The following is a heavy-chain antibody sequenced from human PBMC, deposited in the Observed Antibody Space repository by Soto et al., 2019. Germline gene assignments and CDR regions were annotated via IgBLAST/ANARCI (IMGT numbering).Heavy chain of an antibody. CDR1: GGTFSSYA. J-gene: IGHJ4*02. Sequence: QVPLVQSGAEVKKPGSSVKVSCKASGGTFSSYAISWVRQAPGQGLEWMGGIIPIFGTANYAQKFQGRVTITADESTSTAYMELSSLRSEDTAVYYCARVSPLTYIAVAGTTVDYWGQGTLVTVSS. V-gene: IGHV1-69*01. CDR2: IIPIFGTA. CDR3: ARVSPLTYIAVAGTTVDY. D-gene: IGHD6-19*01.